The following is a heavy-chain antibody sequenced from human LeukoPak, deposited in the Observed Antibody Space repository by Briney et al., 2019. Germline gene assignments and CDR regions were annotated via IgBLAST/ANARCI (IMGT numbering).Heavy chain of an antibody. V-gene: IGHV1-69*04. CDR3: AREQNVGSGWALDAFDI. CDR2: IIPIFGIA. CDR1: GGTFSSYA. Sequence: GASVKVSCKASGGTFSSYAISWVRRAPGQGLEWMGRIIPIFGIANYAQKFQGRVTITADKSTSTAYMELSSLRSEDTAVYYCAREQNVGSGWALDAFDIWGQGTMVTVSS. D-gene: IGHD6-19*01. J-gene: IGHJ3*02.